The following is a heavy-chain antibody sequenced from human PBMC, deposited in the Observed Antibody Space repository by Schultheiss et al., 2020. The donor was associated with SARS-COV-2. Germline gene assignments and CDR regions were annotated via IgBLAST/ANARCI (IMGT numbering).Heavy chain of an antibody. CDR3: AQVAGISHDAFDI. D-gene: IGHD6-19*01. CDR2: INHSGST. J-gene: IGHJ3*02. Sequence: SETLSLTCTVSGGSISSYYWSWIRQPPGKGLEWIGEINHSGSTNYNPSLKSRVTISVDTSKNQFSLKLSSVTAADTAVYYCAQVAGISHDAFDIWGQGTTVTVSS. V-gene: IGHV4-34*01. CDR1: GGSISSYY.